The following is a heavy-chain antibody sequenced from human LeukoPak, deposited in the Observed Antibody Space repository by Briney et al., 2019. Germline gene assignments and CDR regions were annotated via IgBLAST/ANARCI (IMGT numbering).Heavy chain of an antibody. V-gene: IGHV4-34*01. D-gene: IGHD6-13*01. CDR1: GGSFSGYY. CDR2: INHSGST. Sequence: KPSETLSLTCAVYGGSFSGYYWSWIRQPPGKGLEWIGEINHSGSTNYNPSLKSRVTISVDTSKNQFSLKLSSVTAADTAVYYCARGTPPYPGIAAAGIGWFDPWGQGTLVTVSS. J-gene: IGHJ5*02. CDR3: ARGTPPYPGIAAAGIGWFDP.